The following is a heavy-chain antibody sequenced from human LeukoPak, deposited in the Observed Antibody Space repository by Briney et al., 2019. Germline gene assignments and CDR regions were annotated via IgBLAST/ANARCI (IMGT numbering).Heavy chain of an antibody. Sequence: GGSLRLSCAASGFTFSPSWMHWVRQGPGKGLEWVSRIKGDGTYKNYADSVRGRFTISRDNAKNTLSLQMNSLRAEDTAVYYCARDKGYSPFDYWGQGTLVTVSS. CDR3: ARDKGYSPFDY. J-gene: IGHJ4*02. CDR1: GFTFSPSW. CDR2: IKGDGTYK. V-gene: IGHV3-74*01. D-gene: IGHD5-18*01.